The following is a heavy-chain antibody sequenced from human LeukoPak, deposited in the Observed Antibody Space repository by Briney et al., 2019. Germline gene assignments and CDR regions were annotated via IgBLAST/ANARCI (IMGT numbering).Heavy chain of an antibody. D-gene: IGHD3-16*01. Sequence: GGSLRLSCAASGFTFKNVWMNWVRQAPGKGLEWVASINHNGNVNYYVDSVKGRFTISRDNAKNSLYLQMSNLRAEDTAVYFCARGGGLDVWGQGATVTVSS. CDR1: GFTFKNVW. J-gene: IGHJ6*02. CDR2: INHNGNVN. CDR3: ARGGGLDV. V-gene: IGHV3-7*03.